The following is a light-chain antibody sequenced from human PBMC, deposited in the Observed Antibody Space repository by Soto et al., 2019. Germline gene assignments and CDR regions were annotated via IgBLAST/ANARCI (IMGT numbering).Light chain of an antibody. CDR1: SSDVGGYNY. CDR3: CSYAGREV. CDR2: DVS. J-gene: IGLJ1*01. V-gene: IGLV2-11*01. Sequence: QSALTQPRSVSGSPGQSVTISCTGTSSDVGGYNYVSWYQQHPGKAPKLMIYDVSKRPSGVPDRFSGSKSGNTASLTISGLQAEDEADYYCCSYAGREVFGTGTKVTVL.